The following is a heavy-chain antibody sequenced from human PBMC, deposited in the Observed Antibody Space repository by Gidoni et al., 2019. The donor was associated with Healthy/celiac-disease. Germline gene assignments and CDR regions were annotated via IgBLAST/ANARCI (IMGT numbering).Heavy chain of an antibody. Sequence: EVQLVESGGGLVKPGGSLSLSCAASGFTFSSYSMNWVRQAPGKGLEWVSSISSSSSYIYYADSVKGRFTISRDNAKNSLYLQMNSLRAEDTAVYYCASGGLWFGEPYLYWGQGTLVTVSS. CDR2: ISSSSSYI. J-gene: IGHJ4*02. V-gene: IGHV3-21*01. D-gene: IGHD3-10*01. CDR1: GFTFSSYS. CDR3: ASGGLWFGEPYLY.